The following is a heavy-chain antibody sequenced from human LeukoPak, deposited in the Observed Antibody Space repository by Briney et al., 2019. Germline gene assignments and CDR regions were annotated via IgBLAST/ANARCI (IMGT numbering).Heavy chain of an antibody. D-gene: IGHD1-26*01. CDR2: IYSGGST. CDR1: GFTVSGNY. CDR3: ARDKIVGPTTLDY. V-gene: IGHV3-53*01. Sequence: PGGSLRLSCAASGFTVSGNYMSWVRQAPGKGLEWVSVIYSGGSTYYADSVKGRFTISRDNAKNSLYLQMNSLRADDTAIYYCARDKIVGPTTLDYWGQGTLVTVSS. J-gene: IGHJ4*02.